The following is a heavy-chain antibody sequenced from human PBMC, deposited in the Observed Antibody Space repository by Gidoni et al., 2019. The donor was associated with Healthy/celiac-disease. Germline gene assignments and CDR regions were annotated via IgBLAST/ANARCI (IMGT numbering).Heavy chain of an antibody. CDR3: ARDYGGFGLWYYYGMDV. CDR1: GFTFSSYS. D-gene: IGHD3-10*01. V-gene: IGHV3-48*01. Sequence: EVQLVESGGGLVQPGGYLRLSCAASGFTFSSYSMNWVRHAPEKGLDGVSYIMRSSSTIYYADSVKGGFTISRENAKNSLYLKMNSLRAEDTAVYYCARDYGGFGLWYYYGMDVWGQGTTVTVSS. J-gene: IGHJ6*02. CDR2: IMRSSSTI.